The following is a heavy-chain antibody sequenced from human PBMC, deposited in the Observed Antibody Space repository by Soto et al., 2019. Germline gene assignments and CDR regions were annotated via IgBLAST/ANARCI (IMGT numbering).Heavy chain of an antibody. J-gene: IGHJ4*02. D-gene: IGHD1-26*01. CDR2: ISGSGDST. CDR1: GFTFSSYA. CDR3: ARRGSGSYYDY. Sequence: EVQLLESGGGLVQPGGSLRLSCAASGFTFSSYAMRWVRQAPGKGLEWVSAISGSGDSTYYADSVKGRFTISRDNSKNPLYPQMNSPRAEDTAVNYCARRGSGSYYDYWGQGTLVTVSS. V-gene: IGHV3-23*01.